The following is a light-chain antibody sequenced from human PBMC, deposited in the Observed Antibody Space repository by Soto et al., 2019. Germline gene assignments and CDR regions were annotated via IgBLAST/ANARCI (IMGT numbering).Light chain of an antibody. CDR2: NNK. V-gene: IGLV1-44*01. CDR1: SSTIASNT. CDR3: AACDASLNGVV. J-gene: IGLJ2*01. Sequence: QAVVTQPPSASVTPGQRVTISCSGSSSTIASNTVNWYQQLPGTAPNLLIYNNKQRPSGVPDRFSGCKSVTSASLAISGLQSEDEADYYCAACDASLNGVVFGGGTKVTVL.